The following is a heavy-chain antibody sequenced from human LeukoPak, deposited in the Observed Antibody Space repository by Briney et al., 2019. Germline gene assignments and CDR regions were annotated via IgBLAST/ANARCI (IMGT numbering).Heavy chain of an antibody. V-gene: IGHV3-11*04. CDR2: IRSSGGTL. J-gene: IGHJ6*03. Sequence: PGGSLRLSCAASGFTFSDYHMNWIRQAPGKGLEWISYIRSSGGTLYYADSVKGRFTISRDDAKNSLYLQMNSLRAEDTAVYYCARSYSSYSSSPVGYYYYMDVWGKGTTVTVSS. D-gene: IGHD6-6*01. CDR1: GFTFSDYH. CDR3: ARSYSSYSSSPVGYYYYMDV.